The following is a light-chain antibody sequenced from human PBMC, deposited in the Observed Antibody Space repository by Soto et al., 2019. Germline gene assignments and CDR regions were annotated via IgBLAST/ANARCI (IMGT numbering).Light chain of an antibody. Sequence: QSALTQPASVSGSPGQSITISCTGTSSDVGGYNYVSWYQQHPGKAPKLMIYDVSNRPSGISYRFSGSKSGNTASLTISGLQAEDEADYYCSSYASSNTLILGGGTKLTVL. CDR1: SSDVGGYNY. CDR3: SSYASSNTLI. CDR2: DVS. J-gene: IGLJ2*01. V-gene: IGLV2-14*03.